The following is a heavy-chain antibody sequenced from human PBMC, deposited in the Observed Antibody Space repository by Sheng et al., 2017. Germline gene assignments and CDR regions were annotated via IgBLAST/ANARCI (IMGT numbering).Heavy chain of an antibody. V-gene: IGHV3-23*01. CDR2: ISGSGAST. Sequence: EVHLLESGGGLVQPGGSLRLSCAASGFTFSSYAMSWVRQAPGKGLEWVSAISGSGASTYYADSVKGRFTISRDNSKNTVYLQMNSLRAEDTAVYFCAKASQVVLAAWEYYFDYWGQGTLVTVSS. D-gene: IGHD2-15*01. CDR1: GFTFSSYA. J-gene: IGHJ4*02. CDR3: AKASQVVLAAWEYYFDY.